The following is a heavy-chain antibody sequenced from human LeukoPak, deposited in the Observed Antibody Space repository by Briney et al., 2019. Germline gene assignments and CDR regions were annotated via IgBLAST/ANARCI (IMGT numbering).Heavy chain of an antibody. J-gene: IGHJ4*02. V-gene: IGHV4-59*04. Sequence: PSETLSLTCTVSGGSISSYYWSWIRQPPGKGLEWIGYIYYSGSTYYNPSLKSRVTISVDTSKNQFSLKLSSVTAADTAVYYCARLYYYFDYWGQGTLVTVSS. CDR2: IYYSGST. D-gene: IGHD2-21*01. CDR3: ARLYYYFDY. CDR1: GGSISSYY.